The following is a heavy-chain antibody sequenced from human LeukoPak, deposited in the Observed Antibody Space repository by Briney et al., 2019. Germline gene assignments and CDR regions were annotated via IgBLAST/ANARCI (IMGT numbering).Heavy chain of an antibody. CDR1: GFTFSSYW. V-gene: IGHV3-7*01. J-gene: IGHJ4*02. D-gene: IGHD6-19*01. CDR2: IKQDGSEK. Sequence: GGSLRLSCAASGFTFSSYWMSWVRQAPGKGLEWVANIKQDGSEKYYVDSVKGRFTISRDNAKNSPYLQMNSLRAEDTAVYYCARETAVAGIHFDYWGQGTLVTVSS. CDR3: ARETAVAGIHFDY.